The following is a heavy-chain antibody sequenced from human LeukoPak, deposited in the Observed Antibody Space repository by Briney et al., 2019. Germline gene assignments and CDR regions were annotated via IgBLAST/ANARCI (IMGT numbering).Heavy chain of an antibody. CDR3: ARLFENYEAL. J-gene: IGHJ4*02. Sequence: PGGSLRLSCAASGFTFSSYWMHWVRQAPGKGLVWVSRINSDGSTIIYADSVKGRFTISRDNAKNTLYLQMNSLRAEDTALYYCARLFENYEALWGQGTPVTISS. D-gene: IGHD3-22*01. CDR2: INSDGSTI. V-gene: IGHV3-74*01. CDR1: GFTFSSYW.